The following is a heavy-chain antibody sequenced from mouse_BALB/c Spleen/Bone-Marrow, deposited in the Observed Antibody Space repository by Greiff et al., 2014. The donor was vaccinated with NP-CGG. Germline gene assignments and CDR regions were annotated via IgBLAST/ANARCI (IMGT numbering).Heavy chain of an antibody. Sequence: VQLQQSGPGLVQPSQSLSITCTASGFSFTSYGVHWVRQPPGKGLEWLGVIWSGGNTDYNATFINRLSISKDNNKSRFFFKMMSMQADDTAIYYCAGAYYLYAMDYWGQGTSVTVSS. V-gene: IGHV2-4*02. J-gene: IGHJ4*01. D-gene: IGHD2-10*01. CDR3: AGAYYLYAMDY. CDR2: IWSGGNT. CDR1: GFSFTSYG.